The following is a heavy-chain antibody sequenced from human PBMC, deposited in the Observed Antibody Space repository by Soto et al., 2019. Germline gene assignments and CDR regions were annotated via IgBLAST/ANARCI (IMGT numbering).Heavy chain of an antibody. V-gene: IGHV3-23*01. Sequence: EVQLLESGGGLEQPGGSLRLSCAASGFTFSSYAMTWVRQAPGKGLECVSVITAGGDATAYADSVKGRFTMSRDNSKNTLFLQMNSLRVEDTAVYYCAKGTLRWCNGATCYPFDSWGQGTLVTASS. J-gene: IGHJ4*02. CDR3: AKGTLRWCNGATCYPFDS. D-gene: IGHD2-15*01. CDR2: ITAGGDAT. CDR1: GFTFSSYA.